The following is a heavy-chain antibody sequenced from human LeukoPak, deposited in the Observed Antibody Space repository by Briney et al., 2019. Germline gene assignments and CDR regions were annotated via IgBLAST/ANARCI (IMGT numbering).Heavy chain of an antibody. J-gene: IGHJ6*03. Sequence: SETLSLTCSVSGGSVSSSHYYWGWIRQPPGEGLQWIGNIYYSGSTYYNPSLESRVTISLDTSKNYFSLKLGFVTAADTAVYYCARQVSDYYYYYMDVWGKGTAVTVSS. D-gene: IGHD5/OR15-5a*01. CDR2: IYYSGST. V-gene: IGHV4-39*01. CDR3: ARQVSDYYYYYMDV. CDR1: GGSVSSSHYY.